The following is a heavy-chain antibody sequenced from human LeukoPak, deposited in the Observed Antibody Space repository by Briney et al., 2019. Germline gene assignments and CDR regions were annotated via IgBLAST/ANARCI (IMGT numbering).Heavy chain of an antibody. J-gene: IGHJ6*03. CDR1: GYTFTGYY. Sequence: GASVNVSCTASGYTFTGYYMHWVRQAPGQGLEWMGWINPNSGGTNYAQKFQGRVTMTRNTPISTAYMELSSLRSEDTAVYYCARCRAVSPTIWVRYYYMDVWGKGTTVTISS. V-gene: IGHV1-2*02. CDR2: INPNSGGT. CDR3: ARCRAVSPTIWVRYYYMDV. D-gene: IGHD1/OR15-1a*01.